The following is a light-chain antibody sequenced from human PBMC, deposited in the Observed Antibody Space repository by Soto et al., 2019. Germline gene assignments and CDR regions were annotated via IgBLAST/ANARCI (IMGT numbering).Light chain of an antibody. CDR1: QSVSSSY. J-gene: IGKJ4*01. CDR2: GAS. Sequence: EIVLTQSPGTLSVSPGERDTLSCRASQSVSSSYFAWYQQKPGQAPRLLIYGASTRATGIPDRFSGSGSGTDFTLTISRLEPEDFAVYYCQQYGSSRLTFGGGTKVEIK. CDR3: QQYGSSRLT. V-gene: IGKV3-20*01.